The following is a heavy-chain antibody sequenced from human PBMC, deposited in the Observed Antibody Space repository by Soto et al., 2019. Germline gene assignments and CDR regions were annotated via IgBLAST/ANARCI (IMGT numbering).Heavy chain of an antibody. CDR2: IYYSGST. D-gene: IGHD3-9*01. Sequence: SETLSLTCTVSGGSISSSSYYWGWTRQPPGKGLEWIGIIYYSGSTYYNPSLKSRVIISADTSKNQFSLKLTSVTAADTAVYYCGRGYDILTGPPAYWGQGPLVTV. CDR1: GGSISSSSYY. CDR3: GRGYDILTGPPAY. V-gene: IGHV4-39*01. J-gene: IGHJ4*02.